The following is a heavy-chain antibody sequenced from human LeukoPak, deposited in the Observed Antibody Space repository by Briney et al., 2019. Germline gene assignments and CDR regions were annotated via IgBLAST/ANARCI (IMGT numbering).Heavy chain of an antibody. CDR1: GFTFSSTW. CDR3: AKWNAYYDSSGYYRYFDY. J-gene: IGHJ4*02. Sequence: GGSLRLSCAASGFTFSSTWMHWFRQVPGKGPVWVSRIHSDGSTTIYADSVKGRFTISRDNARNTLYLQMNSLRAEDTAVYYCAKWNAYYDSSGYYRYFDYWGQGTLVTVPS. D-gene: IGHD3-22*01. CDR2: IHSDGSTT. V-gene: IGHV3-74*01.